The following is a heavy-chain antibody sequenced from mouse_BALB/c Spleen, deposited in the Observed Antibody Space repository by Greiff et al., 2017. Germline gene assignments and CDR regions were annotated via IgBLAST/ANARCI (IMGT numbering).Heavy chain of an antibody. CDR3: ARQLGPWYFDY. CDR2: INPSNGRT. V-gene: IGHV1S81*02. J-gene: IGHJ2*01. D-gene: IGHD3-3*01. CDR1: GYTFTSYW. Sequence: VQLQQPGAELVKPGASVKLSCKASGYTFTSYWMHWVKQRPGQGLEWIGEINPSNGRTNYNEKFKGKATLTADKSSSTAYMQLSSLTSEDSAVYYCARQLGPWYFDYWGEGTTVTVSS.